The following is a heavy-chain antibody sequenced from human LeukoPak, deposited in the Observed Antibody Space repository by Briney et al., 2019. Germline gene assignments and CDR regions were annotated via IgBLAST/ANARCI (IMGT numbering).Heavy chain of an antibody. CDR3: ARSSGTGTFSY. D-gene: IGHD6-25*01. J-gene: IGHJ4*02. CDR1: GDSISRSTYY. CDR2: VCYGRSP. Sequence: SETLSLTCTVSGDSISRSTYYWAWLRQPPGKGLEWIGSVCYGRSPYFNPPLESRATISVDTSKNHFSLKMSSETAADTAVYYCARSSGTGTFSYWGQGTLVTVSS. V-gene: IGHV4-39*02.